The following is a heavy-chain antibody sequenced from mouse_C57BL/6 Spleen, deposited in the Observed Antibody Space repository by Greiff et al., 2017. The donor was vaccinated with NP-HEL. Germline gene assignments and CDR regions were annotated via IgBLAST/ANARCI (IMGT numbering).Heavy chain of an antibody. CDR3: TRPELSLRMAMDY. CDR2: IRNKANNHAT. J-gene: IGHJ4*01. D-gene: IGHD2-4*01. V-gene: IGHV6-6*01. CDR1: GFTFSDAW. Sequence: EVMLVESGGGLVQPGGSMKLSCAASGFTFSDAWMDWVRQSPEKGLEWVAEIRNKANNHATYYAESVKGRFTISRDDSKSSVYLQMNSLRAEDTGIYYCTRPELSLRMAMDYWGQGTSVTVSS.